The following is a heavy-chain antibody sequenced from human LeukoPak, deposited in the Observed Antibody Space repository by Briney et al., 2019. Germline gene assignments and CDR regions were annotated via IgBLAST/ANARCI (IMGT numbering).Heavy chain of an antibody. D-gene: IGHD3-22*01. Sequence: PGGPLRLSCAASGFTFSNFAMNWVRQAPGKGLEWVSGISGTNGGTYYADSVKGRFTISRDNSKNTLYLQMNSLKVEDTAIYYCAKKTPYYYDITGYSLEDWGQGTLVTVSA. V-gene: IGHV3-23*01. CDR3: AKKTPYYYDITGYSLED. J-gene: IGHJ4*02. CDR1: GFTFSNFA. CDR2: ISGTNGGT.